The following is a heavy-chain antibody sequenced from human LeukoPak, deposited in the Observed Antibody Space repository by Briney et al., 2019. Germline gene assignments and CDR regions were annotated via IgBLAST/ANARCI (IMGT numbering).Heavy chain of an antibody. CDR3: ARVNHYDSSAYYALDY. CDR1: GGSLSGYY. Sequence: SETLSLTCAVYGGSLSGYYWSWIRQPPGKGLEWIGEINRSGSTNYSPSLKSRVTISVDTSKNHLSLRLTSVTAADTAVYYCARVNHYDSSAYYALDYWGQGTLVTVSS. V-gene: IGHV4-34*01. J-gene: IGHJ4*02. D-gene: IGHD3-22*01. CDR2: INRSGST.